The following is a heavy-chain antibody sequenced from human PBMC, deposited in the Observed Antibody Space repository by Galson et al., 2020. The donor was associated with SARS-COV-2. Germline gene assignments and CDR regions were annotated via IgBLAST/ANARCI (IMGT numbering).Heavy chain of an antibody. CDR1: GYSFTYYW. CDR3: ARRLTGTTDWFDP. Sequence: GESLKIPCKASGYSFTYYWIGWVRQMPGKGLEWMGIIYPGDSDTRYSPSFQGQVTISADKSISTAYLQWSSLKASDTAIYYCARRLTGTTDWFDPWGQGTLVTVSS. J-gene: IGHJ5*02. D-gene: IGHD1-7*01. V-gene: IGHV5-51*01. CDR2: IYPGDSDT.